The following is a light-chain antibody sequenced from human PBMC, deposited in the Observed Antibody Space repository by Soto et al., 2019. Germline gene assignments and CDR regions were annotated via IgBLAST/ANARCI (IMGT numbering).Light chain of an antibody. CDR3: QSYDSSLGDVV. Sequence: QSVLTQPPSVSGAPGQGVTISCTGSASNIGAAYDVHWYRLLPGAAPKLLISGYFNRLSGVPDRFSGSKSGTSASLAITGLQAEDEADYYCQSYDSSLGDVVFGGGTKLTVL. CDR2: GYF. J-gene: IGLJ2*01. CDR1: ASNIGAAYD. V-gene: IGLV1-40*01.